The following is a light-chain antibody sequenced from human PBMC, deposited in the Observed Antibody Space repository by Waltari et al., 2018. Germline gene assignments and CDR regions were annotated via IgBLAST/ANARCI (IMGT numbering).Light chain of an antibody. CDR2: ENT. Sequence: QSVLPQPPSVSAAPGQRVTIPYPGASANIGNKFVSWYRQFPGTAPKLLIYENTERPSGIPGRFSGSKSGTSATLDITGLQAGDEADYYCGTWDSSLSGAVFGGGTHLTVL. V-gene: IGLV1-51*02. CDR1: SANIGNKF. J-gene: IGLJ7*01. CDR3: GTWDSSLSGAV.